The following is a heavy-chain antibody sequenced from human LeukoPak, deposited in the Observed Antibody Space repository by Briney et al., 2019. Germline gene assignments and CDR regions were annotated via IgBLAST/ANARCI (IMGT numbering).Heavy chain of an antibody. D-gene: IGHD6-13*01. J-gene: IGHJ4*02. CDR3: ARDIAAAGFFDY. CDR1: GFTFSSYS. V-gene: IGHV3-21*01. CDR2: ISSSSSYI. Sequence: GGSLRLSCAASGFTFSSYSMNWVRQAPGKGLEWVSSISSSSSYIYYADSVKGRFTISRDNAKNSLYLQMNSLRAEDTAVYYCARDIAAAGFFDYWGQGTLVAVSS.